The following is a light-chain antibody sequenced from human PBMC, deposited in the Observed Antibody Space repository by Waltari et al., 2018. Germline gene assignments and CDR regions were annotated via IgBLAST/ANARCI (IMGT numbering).Light chain of an antibody. V-gene: IGLV2-8*01. CDR2: EVI. CDR3: SSYGGSNNVV. J-gene: IGLJ2*01. CDR1: SRAVGGSNY. Sequence: QSALTQPPSASGSPGPSVTISSTGTSRAVGGSNYVSWYQQHPGKAPQLPIYEVIQRPSGVPDRFSGSKSGNTASLTVSGLQAEDEADYFCSSYGGSNNVVFGGGTTLTVL.